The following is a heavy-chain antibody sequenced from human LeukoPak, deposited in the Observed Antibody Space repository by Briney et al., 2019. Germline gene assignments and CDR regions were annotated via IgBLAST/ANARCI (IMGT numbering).Heavy chain of an antibody. CDR1: GGSISSSSYY. CDR2: IYYSGST. CDR3: ASPAPYRYSGYDYMP. D-gene: IGHD5-12*01. Sequence: PSETLSLTCTVSGGSISSSSYYWGWIRQPPGKGLEWIGSIYYSGSTYYNPSLKSRVTISVDTSKNQFSLKLSSVTAADTAVYYCASPAPYRYSGYDYMPWSQGTLVTVSS. J-gene: IGHJ5*02. V-gene: IGHV4-39*01.